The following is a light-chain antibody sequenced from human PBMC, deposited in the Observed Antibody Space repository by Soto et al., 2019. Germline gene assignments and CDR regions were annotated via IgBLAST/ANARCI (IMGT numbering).Light chain of an antibody. Sequence: WYQQKPGQAPRLPISGASTRATGTPARFSGSGSGTEFTLTISSLQSEDFAVYYCQHYNNWPPWTFGQGTKVDI. J-gene: IGKJ1*01. CDR3: QHYNNWPPWT. V-gene: IGKV3-15*01. CDR2: GAS.